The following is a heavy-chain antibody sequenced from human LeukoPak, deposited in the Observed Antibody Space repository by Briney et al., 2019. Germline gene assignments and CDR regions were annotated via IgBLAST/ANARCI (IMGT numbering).Heavy chain of an antibody. Sequence: PSETLSLTCTVFGDSISTYFWSWIRQPPGKGLEWIGYVYYSGSTNYNPSLESRITVSVDTSKNQFSLKLSSVTAADTAVYYCARDSPYSGYDFDYYMDVWGKGTTVTISS. V-gene: IGHV4-59*01. J-gene: IGHJ6*03. CDR2: VYYSGST. D-gene: IGHD5-12*01. CDR1: GDSISTYF. CDR3: ARDSPYSGYDFDYYMDV.